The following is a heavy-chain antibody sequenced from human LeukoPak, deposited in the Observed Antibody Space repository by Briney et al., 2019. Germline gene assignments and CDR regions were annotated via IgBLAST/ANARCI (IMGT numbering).Heavy chain of an antibody. V-gene: IGHV3-23*01. CDR3: ATFGWLRQTVMDV. CDR1: VFSFKNFD. J-gene: IGHJ6*03. D-gene: IGHD3-9*01. CDR2: LGRSGRST. Sequence: GGSLRLFCAASVFSFKNFDVNWVRQAPGKGLEGVSDLGRSGRSTFFADSVKGRFTISRDNSKSTLYLQMNSLTVEDTAVYYCATFGWLRQTVMDVWGKGTTVSVSS.